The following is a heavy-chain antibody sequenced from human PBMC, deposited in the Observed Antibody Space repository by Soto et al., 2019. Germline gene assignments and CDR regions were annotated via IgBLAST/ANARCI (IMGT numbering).Heavy chain of an antibody. V-gene: IGHV1-8*01. CDR1: GYTFTSYD. D-gene: IGHD3-10*01. CDR3: ARSVGGSNVNFDY. CDR2: MNPDSGNT. Sequence: QVQLVQSGAEVRTPGASVKVSCKASGYTFTSYDINWVRQATGQVPEWMGWMNPDSGNTGYVQKFQGRVTMTMNTAISTAYMELSSLRSEDTAVYYCARSVGGSNVNFDYWGQGTLVTVSS. J-gene: IGHJ4*02.